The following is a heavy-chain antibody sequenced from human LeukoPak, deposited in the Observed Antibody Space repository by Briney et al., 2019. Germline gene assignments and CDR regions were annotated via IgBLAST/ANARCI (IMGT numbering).Heavy chain of an antibody. CDR2: INHSGST. CDR3: ARGTAAAPVQH. Sequence: SETLSLTCAVYGGSFSGYYWSWIRQPPGKGLEWIGEINHSGSTNYNPSLKSRVTISVDTSKNQFSLKLSSVTAADTAVYYCARGTAAAPVQHWGQGTLVTVSS. J-gene: IGHJ1*01. CDR1: GGSFSGYY. V-gene: IGHV4-34*01. D-gene: IGHD6-13*01.